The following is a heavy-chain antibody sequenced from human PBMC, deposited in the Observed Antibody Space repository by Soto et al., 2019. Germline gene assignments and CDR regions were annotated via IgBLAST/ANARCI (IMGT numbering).Heavy chain of an antibody. CDR2: INHSGST. J-gene: IGHJ1*01. Sequence: SETLSLTCAVYGGSFSGYYWSWIRQPPGKGLEWIGEINHSGSTNYNPSLKSRVTISVDTSKNQFSLKLSSVTAADTAVYYCARGRKKAAAGIRVVEYFQHWGQGILGTVSS. CDR1: GGSFSGYY. V-gene: IGHV4-34*01. D-gene: IGHD6-13*01. CDR3: ARGRKKAAAGIRVVEYFQH.